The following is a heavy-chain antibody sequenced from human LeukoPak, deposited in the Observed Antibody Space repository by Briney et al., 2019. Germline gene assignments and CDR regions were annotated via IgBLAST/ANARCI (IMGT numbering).Heavy chain of an antibody. Sequence: PGGPLRLSCAASGFTFSSYWMSWVRQAPGKELEWVANIKQDGSEKYYVDSVKGRFTISRDNAKNSLYLQMNSLRAEDTAVYYCARDPSPNRYGYPAFDYWGQGTLVTVSS. D-gene: IGHD5-18*01. V-gene: IGHV3-7*03. J-gene: IGHJ4*02. CDR2: IKQDGSEK. CDR3: ARDPSPNRYGYPAFDY. CDR1: GFTFSSYW.